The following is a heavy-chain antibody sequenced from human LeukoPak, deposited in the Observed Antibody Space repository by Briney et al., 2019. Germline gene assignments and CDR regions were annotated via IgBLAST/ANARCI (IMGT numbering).Heavy chain of an antibody. V-gene: IGHV4-59*12. D-gene: IGHD1-26*01. J-gene: IGHJ6*03. CDR1: GGSITSYY. CDR3: ARDSGKGDTAHMDV. Sequence: SETLSLTCTVSGGSITSYYWSWTRQPPGKGLEWIGYIFYSENTNYNPSLKSRVTMSVDTSKNQFSLRLSSVTAADTAVYYCARDSGKGDTAHMDVWGKGTTVTVSS. CDR2: IFYSENT.